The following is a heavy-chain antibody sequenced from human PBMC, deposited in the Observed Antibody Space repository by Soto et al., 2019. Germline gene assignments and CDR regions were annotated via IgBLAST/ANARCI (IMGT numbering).Heavy chain of an antibody. V-gene: IGHV1-3*01. CDR2: INAGNGNT. D-gene: IGHD3-10*01. Sequence: ASVKVSCKASGGSFTTYGINWVRLAPGQGLEWMGCINAGNGNTDYAQKFQGRVTITRDTSASTVYMDLSSLRSEDTAVYYCARDRYYGSGRYNHFDVWGPGTLVTVS. J-gene: IGHJ4*02. CDR3: ARDRYYGSGRYNHFDV. CDR1: GGSFTTYG.